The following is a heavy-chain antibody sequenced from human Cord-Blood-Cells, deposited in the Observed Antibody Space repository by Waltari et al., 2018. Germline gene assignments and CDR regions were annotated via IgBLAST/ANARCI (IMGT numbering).Heavy chain of an antibody. CDR2: ISGSGGST. V-gene: IGHV3-23*04. Sequence: EVQLVESGGGLVQPGGSLRLSCAASGFTFSSYAMSWVRQAPGKGLEWVSAISGSGGSTYYADSVKGRFTISRDNSKNTLYLQMNSLRAEDTAVYYCAKLFYYDFWSGYYFDYWGQGTLVTVSS. J-gene: IGHJ4*02. CDR3: AKLFYYDFWSGYYFDY. CDR1: GFTFSSYA. D-gene: IGHD3-3*01.